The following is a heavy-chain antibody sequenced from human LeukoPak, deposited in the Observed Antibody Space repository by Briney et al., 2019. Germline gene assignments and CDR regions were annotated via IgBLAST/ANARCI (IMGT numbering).Heavy chain of an antibody. CDR3: ARDTRTLGYCTNGVCYPYYYYMDV. D-gene: IGHD2-8*01. Sequence: SETLSLTCTVSGGSISSYYWSWIRQPAGKGLEWIGRIYTSGSTNYNPSLKSRVTMSVDTSKNQFSLKLSSVTAADTDVYYCARDTRTLGYCTNGVCYPYYYYMDVWGKGTTVTVSS. CDR2: IYTSGST. CDR1: GGSISSYY. J-gene: IGHJ6*03. V-gene: IGHV4-4*07.